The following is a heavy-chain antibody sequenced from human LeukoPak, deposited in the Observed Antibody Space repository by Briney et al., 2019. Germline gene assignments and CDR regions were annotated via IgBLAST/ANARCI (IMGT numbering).Heavy chain of an antibody. Sequence: GGSLRLSCTASGFTFSTFGMHWVRQAPGKGLEWVAVISLDGSSKDYADSVKGRFTISRDNSKNTLFLQMNSLRAEDTAVYYCAALAYCGGDCYRPGGIDYWGQGTLVTVSS. CDR3: AALAYCGGDCYRPGGIDY. CDR1: GFTFSTFG. V-gene: IGHV3-30*03. CDR2: ISLDGSSK. D-gene: IGHD2-21*02. J-gene: IGHJ4*02.